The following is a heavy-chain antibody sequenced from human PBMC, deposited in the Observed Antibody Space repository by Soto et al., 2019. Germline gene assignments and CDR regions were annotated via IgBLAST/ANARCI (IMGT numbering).Heavy chain of an antibody. CDR2: MNPNSGNT. Sequence: ASVKVSCKASGYTFTSYDINWVRQATGQGLEWMGWMNPNSGNTGYAQKFQGRVTMTRNTSISTAYMELSSLRSEDTAVYYCARGRYYDFWSGYYTMGIGAHDAFDIWGQGTMVTVSS. D-gene: IGHD3-3*01. CDR3: ARGRYYDFWSGYYTMGIGAHDAFDI. CDR1: GYTFTSYD. J-gene: IGHJ3*02. V-gene: IGHV1-8*01.